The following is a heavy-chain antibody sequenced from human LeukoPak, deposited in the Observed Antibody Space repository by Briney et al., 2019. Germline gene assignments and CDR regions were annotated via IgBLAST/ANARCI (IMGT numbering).Heavy chain of an antibody. D-gene: IGHD2-2*01. CDR1: GFTFSNYW. CDR2: INSDGSST. J-gene: IGHJ3*02. CDR3: AKVLGVVVPAARDAFDI. Sequence: GGSLRLSCAVSGFTFSNYWMHWVRQAPGKGLVWVSRINSDGSSTTYADSVQGRFTISRDNSKNTLYLQMNSLRAEDTAVYYCAKVLGVVVPAARDAFDIWGQGTMVAVSS. V-gene: IGHV3-74*01.